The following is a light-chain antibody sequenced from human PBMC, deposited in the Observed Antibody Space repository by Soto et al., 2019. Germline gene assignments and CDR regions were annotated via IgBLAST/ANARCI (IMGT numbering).Light chain of an antibody. CDR3: QQYNSWT. CDR2: RAS. CDR1: QSISSW. J-gene: IGKJ1*01. V-gene: IGKV1-5*03. Sequence: DIQMTQSPSTLSASVGDRVTITCRASQSISSWLAWYQQKAGKAPKLLIYRASSLESGVPSRFNGSGSGTEFTLTITSLQPDDFATYYCQQYNSWTFGQGTKVELK.